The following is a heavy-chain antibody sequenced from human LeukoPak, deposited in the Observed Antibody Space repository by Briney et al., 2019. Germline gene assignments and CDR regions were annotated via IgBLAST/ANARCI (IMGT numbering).Heavy chain of an antibody. CDR2: ISSSSSYI. D-gene: IGHD2-2*03. Sequence: PGGSLRLSCAASGFTFRSYSMNWVRQAPGKGLEWVSSISSSSSYIYYADSVKGRFTISRDNAKNSLYLQMNSLRAEDTAVYYCAREDGYCSSTSCRGKNWFDPWGQGTLVTVSS. CDR3: AREDGYCSSTSCRGKNWFDP. CDR1: GFTFRSYS. J-gene: IGHJ5*02. V-gene: IGHV3-21*01.